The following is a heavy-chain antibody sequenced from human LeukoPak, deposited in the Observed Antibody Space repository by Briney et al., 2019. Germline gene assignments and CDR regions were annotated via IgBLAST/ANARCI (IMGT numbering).Heavy chain of an antibody. CDR3: AKDYGRDYDFWSGYPTFDY. V-gene: IGHV3-30*02. Sequence: GGSLRLSCAASGFTFSSYGMHWVRQAPGKGLEWVAFIRYDGSNKYYADSVKGRFTISRDNSKNTLYLQMNSLRAEDTAVYYCAKDYGRDYDFWSGYPTFDYWGQGTLVTVSS. J-gene: IGHJ4*02. D-gene: IGHD3-3*01. CDR2: IRYDGSNK. CDR1: GFTFSSYG.